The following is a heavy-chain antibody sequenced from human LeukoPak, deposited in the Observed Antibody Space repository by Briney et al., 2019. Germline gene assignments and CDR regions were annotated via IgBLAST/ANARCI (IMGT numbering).Heavy chain of an antibody. CDR1: GFTFYDYG. Sequence: GGSLRLSCAASGFTFYDYGMSWVRQAPGKGLEWGSGINWNGGSTAYADSVKGRFTISRDNAKNSLYLQMNSLRAEDTALYYCARVRKGSGSYYADYWGQGTLVTVSS. V-gene: IGHV3-20*04. J-gene: IGHJ4*02. CDR3: ARVRKGSGSYYADY. D-gene: IGHD1-26*01. CDR2: INWNGGST.